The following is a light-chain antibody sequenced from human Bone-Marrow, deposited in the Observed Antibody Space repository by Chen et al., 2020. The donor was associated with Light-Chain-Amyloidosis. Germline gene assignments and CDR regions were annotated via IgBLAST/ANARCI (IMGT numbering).Light chain of an antibody. CDR2: YDS. CDR1: NIGSTS. V-gene: IGLV3-21*02. CDR3: QVWDRSSDRPV. J-gene: IGLJ3*02. Sequence: SYVMTQPSPVSVAPGQSATIPCGGNNIGSTSVHWYQQTPGQAPLLVVYYDSDRPSGIPERLSGSNSGNTATLTISRVEAGDEADYYCQVWDRSSDRPVFGGGTKLTVL.